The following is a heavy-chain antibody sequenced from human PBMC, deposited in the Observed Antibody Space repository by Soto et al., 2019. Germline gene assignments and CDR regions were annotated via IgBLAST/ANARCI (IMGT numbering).Heavy chain of an antibody. CDR2: LYYSGST. V-gene: IGHV4-59*01. D-gene: IGHD6-25*01. CDR3: ARVIGRGYPAYYFDY. Sequence: QVQLQESGPGLVKPSETLSLTCTVSGGSISSYYWSWIRQPPGKGLEWIGFLYYSGSTNYNPSLKSRVPISVDTSKHQLSLKLRSVTAADTAVYYCARVIGRGYPAYYFDYWGQGTLVTVSS. CDR1: GGSISSYY. J-gene: IGHJ4*02.